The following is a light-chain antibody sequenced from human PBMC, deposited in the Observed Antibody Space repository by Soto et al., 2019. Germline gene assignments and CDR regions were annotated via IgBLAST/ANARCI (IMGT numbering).Light chain of an antibody. CDR2: AAS. V-gene: IGKV1-39*01. Sequence: DIQMTQSPSSLSASVGDRVTITCRASQRISNSLNWYQQKPGKAPDLLIYAASNLQSGVPSRFRSSGSGTDFTLTISSLQPKNFATDYCQQSYSSPQMYTFGQGTKLEIK. J-gene: IGKJ2*01. CDR1: QRISNS. CDR3: QQSYSSPQMYT.